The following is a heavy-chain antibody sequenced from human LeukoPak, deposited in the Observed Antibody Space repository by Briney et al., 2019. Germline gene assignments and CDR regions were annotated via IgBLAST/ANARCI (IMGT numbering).Heavy chain of an antibody. CDR2: IYYSGSA. J-gene: IGHJ4*02. CDR3: ARDVGATPGYFDY. Sequence: SETLSLTCTVSGGSISSYYWNWIRQPPGKGLEWIGYIYYSGSANYNPPLKSRVTISVDTSKNQVSLKLSSVTAADTAVYYCARDVGATPGYFDYWGQGTLVTVSS. V-gene: IGHV4-59*01. CDR1: GGSISSYY. D-gene: IGHD1-26*01.